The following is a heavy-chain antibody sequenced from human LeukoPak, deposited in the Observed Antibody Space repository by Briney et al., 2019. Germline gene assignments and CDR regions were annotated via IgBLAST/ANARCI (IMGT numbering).Heavy chain of an antibody. CDR3: ARESGWYDY. Sequence: GSLRLSCAASGFTFSSYAMHWVRQAPGKGLEWVAVISYDGSNKYYADSVKGRFTISRDNSKNTLYLQMNSLRAEDTAVYYCARESGWYDYWGQGTLVTVSS. D-gene: IGHD6-19*01. CDR2: ISYDGSNK. CDR1: GFTFSSYA. J-gene: IGHJ4*02. V-gene: IGHV3-30-3*01.